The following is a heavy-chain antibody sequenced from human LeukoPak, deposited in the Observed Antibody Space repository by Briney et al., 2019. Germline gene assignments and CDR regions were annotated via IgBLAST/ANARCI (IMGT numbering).Heavy chain of an antibody. J-gene: IGHJ4*02. V-gene: IGHV1-46*01. CDR2: INPSTGTT. D-gene: IGHD1-26*01. Sequence: ASVKVSCKASGYTFTSYYMHWVRQAPGQGLEWMGIINPSTGTTTYAQKFQGRVTITRNTSISTAYMELSSLRSEDTAVYYCARTGATKGGSTDYWGQGTLVTVSS. CDR3: ARTGATKGGSTDY. CDR1: GYTFTSYY.